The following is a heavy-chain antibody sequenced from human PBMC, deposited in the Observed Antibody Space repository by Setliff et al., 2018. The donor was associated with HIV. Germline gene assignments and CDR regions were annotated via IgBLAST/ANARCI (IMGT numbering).Heavy chain of an antibody. CDR3: ARSIYGSGTYPLDV. CDR1: GNSFSGYH. Sequence: SETLSLTCNYSGNSFSGYHWNWIRQPAGKGLEWLGRIYYTGSTEYNPSLKSRLTMSMDTSKDQFSLRLASLTTADTAVYYCARSIYGSGTYPLDVWGPGTLVTVS. CDR2: IYYTGST. D-gene: IGHD3-10*01. V-gene: IGHV4-4*07. J-gene: IGHJ4*02.